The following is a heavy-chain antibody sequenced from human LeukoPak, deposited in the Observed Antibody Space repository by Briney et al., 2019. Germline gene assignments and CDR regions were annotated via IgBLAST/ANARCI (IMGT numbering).Heavy chain of an antibody. CDR1: GYTFTNSD. Sequence: ASVKVSXRASGYTFTNSDITWLRQAPGQGLEWMGRISTSNGDTNYAAKLQGRVTMTTDTSTSTVYMELGSLTFDDTAVYFCARDPYHRLGPPLDLWGQGTLVTVSS. J-gene: IGHJ5*02. D-gene: IGHD1-14*01. CDR2: ISTSNGDT. CDR3: ARDPYHRLGPPLDL. V-gene: IGHV1-18*01.